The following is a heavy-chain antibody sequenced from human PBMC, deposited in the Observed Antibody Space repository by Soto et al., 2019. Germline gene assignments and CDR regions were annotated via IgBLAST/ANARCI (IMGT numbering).Heavy chain of an antibody. Sequence: SGPTLVNPTQTLTLTCTFSGFSLSTSGMCVSWIRQPPGKALEWLALIDWDDDKYYSTSLKTRLTISKDTSKNQVVLTMTNMDPVDTATYYCVRCYYDSSGYEPDEWGQGTLVTGSS. CDR3: VRCYYDSSGYEPDE. CDR2: IDWDDDK. V-gene: IGHV2-70*01. CDR1: GFSLSTSGMC. J-gene: IGHJ4*02. D-gene: IGHD3-22*01.